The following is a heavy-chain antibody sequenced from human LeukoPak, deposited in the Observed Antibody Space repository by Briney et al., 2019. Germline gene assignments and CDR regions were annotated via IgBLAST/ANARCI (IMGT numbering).Heavy chain of an antibody. V-gene: IGHV3-23*01. D-gene: IGHD1-26*01. Sequence: PGGSLRLSCTASGFTFSSYAMNWVRQAPGKGLEWVSGIGAGGTFTYYADSVKGRFTISRDNSKNTVYMQMNSLRAEDTAVYYCAKRKVATEYYFDYWGQGTLVTVSS. J-gene: IGHJ4*02. CDR2: IGAGGTFT. CDR1: GFTFSSYA. CDR3: AKRKVATEYYFDY.